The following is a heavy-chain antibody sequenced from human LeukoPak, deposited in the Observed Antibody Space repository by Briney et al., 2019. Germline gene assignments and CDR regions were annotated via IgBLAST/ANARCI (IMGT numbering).Heavy chain of an antibody. Sequence: QPGGSLTLSCAASGFTFSYHWMSWVRQAPGKGLEWVAIIKQDASEKYYVDSVRGRFTISRDNAKNSVYLQMNSLRAEDTAVYYCVREGQTAWNDYWGQGTLATVSS. D-gene: IGHD5-18*01. J-gene: IGHJ4*02. V-gene: IGHV3-7*01. CDR1: GFTFSYHW. CDR3: VREGQTAWNDY. CDR2: IKQDASEK.